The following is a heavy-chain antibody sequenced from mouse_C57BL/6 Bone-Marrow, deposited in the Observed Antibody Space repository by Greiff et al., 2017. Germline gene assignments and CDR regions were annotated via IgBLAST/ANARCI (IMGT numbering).Heavy chain of an antibody. J-gene: IGHJ4*01. CDR3: ARGGSTLYYAMDY. D-gene: IGHD5-1*01. V-gene: IGHV5-6*01. CDR2: ISSGGSYT. Sequence: EVQGVESGGDLVKPGGSLKLSCAASGFTFSSYGMSWVRQTPDKRLEWVATISSGGSYTYYPDSVKGRFTISRDNAKNTLYLQMSRLKSEDTAMDYCARGGSTLYYAMDYGGQGTSVTVSS. CDR1: GFTFSSYG.